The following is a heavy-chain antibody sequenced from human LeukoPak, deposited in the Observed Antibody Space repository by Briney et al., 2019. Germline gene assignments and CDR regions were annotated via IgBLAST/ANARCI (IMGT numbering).Heavy chain of an antibody. V-gene: IGHV1-69*13. CDR3: ARDKDIAIVATMD. CDR1: GGTFSSYA. CDR2: IIPIFGTA. J-gene: IGHJ4*02. Sequence: GASVKVSCKASGGTFSSYAISWVRQAPGQGLEWMGGIIPIFGTANYAQKFQGRVTITADESTSTAYMELSSLRSEDTAVYYCARDKDIAIVATMDWGQGTLVTVSS. D-gene: IGHD5-12*01.